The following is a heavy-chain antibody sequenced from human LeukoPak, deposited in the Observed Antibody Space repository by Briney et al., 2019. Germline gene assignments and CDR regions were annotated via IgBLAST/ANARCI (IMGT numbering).Heavy chain of an antibody. CDR2: IYHSGST. CDR1: GGSITRGTSY. D-gene: IGHD4-17*01. V-gene: IGHV4-61*02. CDR3: AIGDDDGDHRGLHWFDP. J-gene: IGHJ5*02. Sequence: SQTLSLPCTVSGGSITRGTSYWSWIRQPGGRGLEWIGRIYHSGSTNYNPSLKSRVTISVDTSKNQFSLKLSSVTAADTAVYYCAIGDDDGDHRGLHWFDPWGRGTLVTVSS.